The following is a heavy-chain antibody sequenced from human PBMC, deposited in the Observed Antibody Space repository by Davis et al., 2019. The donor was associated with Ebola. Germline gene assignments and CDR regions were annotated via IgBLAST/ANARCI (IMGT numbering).Heavy chain of an antibody. CDR1: GFTFSSYG. CDR2: IWYDGSNK. V-gene: IGHV3-33*01. CDR3: ASWVAYGMDV. Sequence: PGESLKISCAASGFTFSSYGMHWVRQAPGKGLEWVAVIWYDGSNKYYADSVKGRFTISRDNSKNTLYLQMNSLRAEDTAVYYCASWVAYGMDVWGQGTTVTVSS. J-gene: IGHJ6*02. D-gene: IGHD2-15*01.